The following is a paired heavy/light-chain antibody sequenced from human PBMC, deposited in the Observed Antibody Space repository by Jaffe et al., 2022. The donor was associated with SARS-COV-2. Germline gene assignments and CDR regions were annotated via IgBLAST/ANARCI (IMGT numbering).Heavy chain of an antibody. CDR2: TYYRSEWHS. J-gene: IGHJ6*02. Sequence: QVQLRQSGPGLLKPSQTLSLTCAISGDSVSSDSATWNWIRQSPSRGLEWLGRTYYRSEWHSDYAESLRSRITISPDTSKNQFSLQMNSVTPDDTAVYFCARVEEVGYSFDSNDYGLDVWGQGTTVTVSS. V-gene: IGHV6-1*01. D-gene: IGHD2-15*01. CDR3: ARVEEVGYSFDSNDYGLDV. CDR1: GDSVSSDSAT.
Light chain of an antibody. Sequence: DIQVTQSPTFLSASVGDRVTLTCRASQGIMTYLAWYRQKPGNAPQLLISATSILQRGVPSRFSGSGSGTEFTLTINNLEPEDFATYYCQQLHSFPFTFGPGTTVDIK. CDR1: QGIMTY. J-gene: IGKJ3*01. V-gene: IGKV1-9*01. CDR3: QQLHSFPFT. CDR2: ATS.